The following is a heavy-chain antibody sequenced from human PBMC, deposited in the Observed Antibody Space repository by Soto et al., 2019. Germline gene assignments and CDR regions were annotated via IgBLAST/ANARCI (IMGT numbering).Heavy chain of an antibody. J-gene: IGHJ4*02. D-gene: IGHD3-16*02. CDR1: GYTYTSYY. V-gene: IGHV1-46*01. CDR2: INPSGGTT. Sequence: QVQLVQSGAEVKKPGASVKVSCKASGYTYTSYYMHWVRQAPGQGLEWMGIINPSGGTTSYAQKVQGRVTMTRDTSTSTVYMELGSLRSEDTAVYYCARKRLRLGELSRSYYFDYWGQGTLVTVSS. CDR3: ARKRLRLGELSRSYYFDY.